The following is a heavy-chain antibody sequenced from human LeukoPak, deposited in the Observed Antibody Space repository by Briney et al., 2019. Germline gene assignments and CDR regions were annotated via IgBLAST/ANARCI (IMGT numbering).Heavy chain of an antibody. J-gene: IGHJ4*02. V-gene: IGHV3-48*01. Sequence: GGSLRLSCAASGFTFSSYSMNWVRQAPGKGLEWVSYISSSSSTIYYADSVKGRFTISRDNAKNSLYLQMNSLRAEDTAVYYCARDSSGWYAFFWVYWGQGTLVTVSS. CDR1: GFTFSSYS. D-gene: IGHD6-19*01. CDR2: ISSSSSTI. CDR3: ARDSSGWYAFFWVY.